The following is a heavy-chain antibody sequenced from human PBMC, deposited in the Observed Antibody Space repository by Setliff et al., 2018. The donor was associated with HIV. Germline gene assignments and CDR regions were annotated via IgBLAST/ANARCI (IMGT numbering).Heavy chain of an antibody. CDR3: ARAPFPVAGFDYFDH. CDR1: GVSVTSHF. CDR2: FSYRGGT. Sequence: SETLSLTCAVSGVSVTSHFWSWIRQPPGKGLEWIGYFSYRGGTNSNPSLKSRVTISVDTSKNQFSLNLNSVTAADTAIYYCARAPFPVAGFDYFDHWGQGTQVTVSS. D-gene: IGHD6-19*01. V-gene: IGHV4-59*02. J-gene: IGHJ4*02.